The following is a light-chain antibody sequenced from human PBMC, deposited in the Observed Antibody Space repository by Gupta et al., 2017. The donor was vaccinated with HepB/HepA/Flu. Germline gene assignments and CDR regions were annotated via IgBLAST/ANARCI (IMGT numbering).Light chain of an antibody. V-gene: IGKV3-15*01. CDR2: GAS. CDR1: QSVSSN. CDR3: QQDNIWPQA. J-gene: IGKJ1*01. Sequence: EIVMTQSPDTLSVSPGERATLSCRASQSVSSNLAWYQQKPGQAPRLLIYGASTRATGIPARFSGSGSGTEFTLTISRLQSEDFAVYYCQQDNIWPQAFGQGTKVEIK.